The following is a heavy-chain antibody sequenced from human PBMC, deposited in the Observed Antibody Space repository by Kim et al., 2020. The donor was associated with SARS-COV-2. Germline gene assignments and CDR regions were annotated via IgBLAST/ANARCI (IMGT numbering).Heavy chain of an antibody. J-gene: IGHJ4*02. CDR2: IHSSSFYI. CDR1: GFTFSDYT. CDR3: AREKPHSSIWSPDY. D-gene: IGHD6-13*01. V-gene: IGHV3-21*01. Sequence: GGSLRLSCAASGFTFSDYTMSWVRQAPGKGLEWVSTIHSSSFYIYYADSLKGRFTISRDDAKNSLLLQMDSLRAEDTAIYYCAREKPHSSIWSPDYWGQGTLVTVSS.